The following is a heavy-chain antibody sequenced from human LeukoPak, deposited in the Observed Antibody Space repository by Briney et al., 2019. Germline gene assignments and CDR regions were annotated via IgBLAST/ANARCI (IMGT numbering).Heavy chain of an antibody. D-gene: IGHD3-3*01. V-gene: IGHV1-69*04. Sequence: ASVKVSCKASGGTFSSYAISWVGQAPGQGVEWMGRIIPILGIANYAQKFQGRVTITADKSTSTAYMELSSLRSEDTAVYYCARGFWSVDYYGMDVWGQGTTVTVSS. CDR3: ARGFWSVDYYGMDV. CDR1: GGTFSSYA. CDR2: IIPILGIA. J-gene: IGHJ6*02.